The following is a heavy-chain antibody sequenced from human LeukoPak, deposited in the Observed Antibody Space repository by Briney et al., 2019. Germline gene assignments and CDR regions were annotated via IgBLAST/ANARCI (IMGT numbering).Heavy chain of an antibody. CDR1: GGSISSGSYY. D-gene: IGHD3-3*01. V-gene: IGHV4-61*02. CDR2: IYTSGST. Sequence: SETLSLTCTVSGGSISSGSYYWSWLRQPAGKGLEWIGRIYTSGSTHYNPSLKSRVTISVDTSKNQFSLKLSSVTAADTAVYYCARLSLKVLEWSPTKGKETHYFDYWGQGTLVTVSS. CDR3: ARLSLKVLEWSPTKGKETHYFDY. J-gene: IGHJ4*02.